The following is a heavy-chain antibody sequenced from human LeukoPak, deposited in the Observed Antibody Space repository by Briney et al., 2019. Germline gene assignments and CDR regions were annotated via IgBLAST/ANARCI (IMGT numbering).Heavy chain of an antibody. Sequence: SETPSLTCTVSLDSTTSNFWSWVRQSPGKGLEWIVEIHSSGSPNYNPPLQSRVTISIDRSRNQIALELSSVTAADTAVYYCAREILGGFNPGAYWGQGTLVTVSS. CDR1: LDSTTSNF. V-gene: IGHV4-4*02. CDR2: IHSSGSP. CDR3: AREILGGFNPGAY. D-gene: IGHD1-14*01. J-gene: IGHJ4*02.